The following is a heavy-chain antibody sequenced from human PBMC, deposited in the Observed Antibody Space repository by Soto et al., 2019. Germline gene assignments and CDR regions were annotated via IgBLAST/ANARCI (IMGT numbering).Heavy chain of an antibody. J-gene: IGHJ4*02. CDR1: GFTFSSYS. Sequence: GGSLRLSCAASGFTFSSYSMNWVRQAPGKGLEWVSSISSSSSYIYYADSVKGRFTISRDNAKNSLYLQMNSLRAEDTAVYYCAREKVLIAAAGTWDYWGPGTLVTVSS. V-gene: IGHV3-21*01. CDR3: AREKVLIAAAGTWDY. D-gene: IGHD6-13*01. CDR2: ISSSSSYI.